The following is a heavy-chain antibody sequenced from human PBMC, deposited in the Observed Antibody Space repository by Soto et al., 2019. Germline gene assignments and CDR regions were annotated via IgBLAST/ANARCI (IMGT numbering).Heavy chain of an antibody. CDR1: GGSISSYY. Sequence: TLSLTCTVSGGSISSYYWSWIRQPAGKGLEWIGRIYTSGSTNYNPSLKSRVTMSVDTSKNQFSLKLSSVTAADTAVYYCARDPRGVAARPGAWFDPWGQGTLVTVSS. CDR2: IYTSGST. J-gene: IGHJ5*02. D-gene: IGHD6-6*01. V-gene: IGHV4-4*07. CDR3: ARDPRGVAARPGAWFDP.